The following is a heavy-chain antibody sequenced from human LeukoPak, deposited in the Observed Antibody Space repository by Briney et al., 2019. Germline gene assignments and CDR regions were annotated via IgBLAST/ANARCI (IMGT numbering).Heavy chain of an antibody. CDR3: AKKYNYGSGSYGYFDY. CDR1: GVTFSSYA. J-gene: IGHJ4*02. Sequence: PGGSLRLSCAASGVTFSSYAMTWVRQAPGKGLEWVPAISGTGGSTYYADSVKGRFTISRDNSKNTLYLQMNSLRAEDTAVYYCAKKYNYGSGSYGYFDYWGQGTLVTVSS. V-gene: IGHV3-23*01. D-gene: IGHD3-10*01. CDR2: ISGTGGST.